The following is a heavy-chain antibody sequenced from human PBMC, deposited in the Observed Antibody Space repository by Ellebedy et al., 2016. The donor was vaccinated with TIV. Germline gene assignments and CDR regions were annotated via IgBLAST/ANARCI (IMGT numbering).Heavy chain of an antibody. V-gene: IGHV1-69*06. Sequence: SVKVSCXASGGTFSSYAISWVRQAPGQGLEWMGGIIPIFGTANYAQKFQGRVTITADKSTSTAYMELSSLRSEDTAVYYCARVRAVAGTLSGFDYWGQGTLVTVSS. CDR1: GGTFSSYA. CDR2: IIPIFGTA. CDR3: ARVRAVAGTLSGFDY. D-gene: IGHD6-19*01. J-gene: IGHJ4*02.